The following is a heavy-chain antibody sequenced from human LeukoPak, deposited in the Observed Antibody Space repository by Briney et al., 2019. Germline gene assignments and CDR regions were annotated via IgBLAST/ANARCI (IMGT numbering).Heavy chain of an antibody. Sequence: GGSLRLSCAASGFTFSSYWMHWVRQAPGKGLVWVSRINSDGSSTSYADSVKGRFTISRDNAKNTLYLQMNSLRAEDTAVYYCATDTGCSSSWYEGYYFDYWGQGTLVTVSS. CDR3: ATDTGCSSSWYEGYYFDY. J-gene: IGHJ4*02. CDR2: INSDGSST. CDR1: GFTFSSYW. V-gene: IGHV3-74*01. D-gene: IGHD6-13*01.